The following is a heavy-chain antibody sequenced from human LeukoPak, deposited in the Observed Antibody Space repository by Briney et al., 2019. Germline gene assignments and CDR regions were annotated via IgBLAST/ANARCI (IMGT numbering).Heavy chain of an antibody. V-gene: IGHV3-23*01. D-gene: IGHD3-10*01. CDR3: AKDLFLGAVGQLLWFGDQTDY. CDR2: ISGSGDST. J-gene: IGHJ4*02. CDR1: GLTISNYG. Sequence: PGGSLRLSCAASGLTISNYGMNWVRQAPGKGLEWVSAISGSGDSTYYAGSVKGRFTISRDNSKNTLYLQMNSLRAEDSAVYYCAKDLFLGAVGQLLWFGDQTDYWGRGTLVTVSS.